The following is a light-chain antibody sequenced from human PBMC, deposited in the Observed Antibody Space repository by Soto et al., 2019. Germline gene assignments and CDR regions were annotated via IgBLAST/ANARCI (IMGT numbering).Light chain of an antibody. CDR2: KAS. J-gene: IGKJ1*01. CDR3: QHYNSYSEA. CDR1: QTISSL. V-gene: IGKV1-5*03. Sequence: DIQMTQSPSTLSGSVGDRVTITCRASQTISSLLAWYQQKPGKEPKLLIYKASTLKSGVPSRFSGSGSGTEFTLTISSLQPDDFATYYCQHYNSYSEAFGQGTKVDIK.